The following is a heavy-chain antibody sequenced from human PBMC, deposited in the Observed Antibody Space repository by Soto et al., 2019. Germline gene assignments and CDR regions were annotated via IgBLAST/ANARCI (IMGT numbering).Heavy chain of an antibody. D-gene: IGHD1-26*01. CDR3: AKRGILGAQGMAYFDL. J-gene: IGHJ2*01. Sequence: QVQLMESGGGVVQPGRSLRLSCAASGFTFNTYAMHWVRQAPGKGLEWVAVITADGTEQYYADSVKGRFTISRDNSKNTLYLQMTSLGLEDMSIYHCAKRGILGAQGMAYFDLWGRGTLVTVSS. CDR1: GFTFNTYA. V-gene: IGHV3-30*18. CDR2: ITADGTEQ.